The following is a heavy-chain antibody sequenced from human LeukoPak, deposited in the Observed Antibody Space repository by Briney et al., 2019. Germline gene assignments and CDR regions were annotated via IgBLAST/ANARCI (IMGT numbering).Heavy chain of an antibody. Sequence: GGSLRLSCAASGFIFSSYAMSWVRQAPGKGLEWVSTISNSGDSTNYADSVKGRFTVSRDDSRNTLYLQMNSLRAEDMAVYYCTKNRYFNSGSYDFWGQGTLVTVSS. CDR1: GFIFSSYA. D-gene: IGHD3-10*01. CDR3: TKNRYFNSGSYDF. J-gene: IGHJ4*02. V-gene: IGHV3-23*01. CDR2: ISNSGDST.